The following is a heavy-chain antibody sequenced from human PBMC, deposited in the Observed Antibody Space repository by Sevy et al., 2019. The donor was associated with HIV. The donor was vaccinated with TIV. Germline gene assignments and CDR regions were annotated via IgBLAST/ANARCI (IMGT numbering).Heavy chain of an antibody. Sequence: GGSLRLSYAASGFTFNNYAMIWVRQAPGKGLEWVSAVSGGGDTTYYADSVKGRFTISRDNSKNTLYLQMNSLRAEDTAVYYCAKGGSTSGYYLNYFAYWGQGTLVTVSS. CDR1: GFTFNNYA. J-gene: IGHJ4*02. CDR2: VSGGGDTT. D-gene: IGHD3-22*01. V-gene: IGHV3-23*01. CDR3: AKGGSTSGYYLNYFAY.